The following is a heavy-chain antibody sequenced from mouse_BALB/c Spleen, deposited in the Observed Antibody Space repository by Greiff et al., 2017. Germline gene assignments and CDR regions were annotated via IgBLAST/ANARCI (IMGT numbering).Heavy chain of an antibody. CDR3: ARSGSPRYFDV. D-gene: IGHD1-1*01. J-gene: IGHJ1*01. Sequence: DVMLVESGGGLVQPGGSRKLSCAASGFTFSSFGMHWVRQAPEKGLEWVAYISSGSSTIYYADTVKGRFTISRDNPKNTLFLQMTSLRSEDTAMYYCARSGSPRYFDVWGAGTTVTVSS. CDR2: ISSGSSTI. CDR1: GFTFSSFG. V-gene: IGHV5-17*02.